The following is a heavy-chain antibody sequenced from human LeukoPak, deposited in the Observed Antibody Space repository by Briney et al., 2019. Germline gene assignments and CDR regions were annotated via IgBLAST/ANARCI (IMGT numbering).Heavy chain of an antibody. Sequence: GGSLRLFCAPSGFTFTTYAMRWVRHAPGKGLECVSSVSETGDRTYYADSVKGRFTISRDNSKNTLYLHMYSLRADDTAVYYCAQGGGSGFDNWGQGTLVTVSS. CDR2: VSETGDRT. J-gene: IGHJ4*02. CDR3: AQGGGSGFDN. D-gene: IGHD3-10*01. V-gene: IGHV3-23*01. CDR1: GFTFTTYA.